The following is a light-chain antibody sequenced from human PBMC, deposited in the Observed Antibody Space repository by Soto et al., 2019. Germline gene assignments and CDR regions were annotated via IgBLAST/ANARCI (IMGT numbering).Light chain of an antibody. J-gene: IGLJ1*01. CDR2: DVT. CDR1: SSDVGGFNY. CDR3: NSYAGSSTYV. V-gene: IGLV2-14*03. Sequence: QSALTQPASVSGSPGQSITISCTGTSSDVGGFNYVSWYQQHPGKAPKLMIYDVTNRPSGVPDRFSGSKSGTTASLTISGLQAEDEAEYYCNSYAGSSTYVFGTGTKLTVL.